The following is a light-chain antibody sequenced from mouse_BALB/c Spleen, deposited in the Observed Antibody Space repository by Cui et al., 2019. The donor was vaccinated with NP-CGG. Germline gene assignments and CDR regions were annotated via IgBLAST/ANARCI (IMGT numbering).Light chain of an antibody. V-gene: IGLV1*01. CDR1: TRAVTTSNY. J-gene: IGLJ1*01. Sequence: QAVVTQESALTPSPGETVTPTCRSSTRAVTTSNYANWVQEKPDHLFTGLIGGTNNRVPGVPARFSGSLIGDKAALTITGAQTEDEAIYFCALWYSNHWVFGGGTKLTVL. CDR2: GTN. CDR3: ALWYSNHWV.